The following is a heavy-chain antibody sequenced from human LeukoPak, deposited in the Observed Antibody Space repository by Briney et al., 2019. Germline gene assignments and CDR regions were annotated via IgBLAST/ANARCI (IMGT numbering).Heavy chain of an antibody. D-gene: IGHD2-21*02. Sequence: PSETLSLTCTVSGGSISSYYWGWIRQPPGKGLEWIGYIYYSGSTNYNPSLKSRVTISVDTSKNQFSLKLSSATAADTAVYYCARDSSYCGGDCYSFDYWGQGTLVTVSS. V-gene: IGHV4-59*01. CDR2: IYYSGST. CDR3: ARDSSYCGGDCYSFDY. CDR1: GGSISSYY. J-gene: IGHJ4*02.